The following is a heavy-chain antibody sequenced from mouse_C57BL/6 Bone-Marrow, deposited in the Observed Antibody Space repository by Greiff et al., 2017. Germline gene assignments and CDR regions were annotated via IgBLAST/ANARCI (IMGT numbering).Heavy chain of an antibody. D-gene: IGHD1-1*01. CDR1: GYTFTSYG. CDR2: IYPRSGNT. J-gene: IGHJ4*01. V-gene: IGHV1-81*01. CDR3: ARGYYGSSLYAMDY. Sequence: VQLQQSGAELARPGASVKLSCKASGYTFTSYGISWVKQRTGQGLEWIGEIYPRSGNTYYNEKFKGKATLTADKSSSTAYMELRSLTSEDSAVYFCARGYYGSSLYAMDYWGQGTSVTDSS.